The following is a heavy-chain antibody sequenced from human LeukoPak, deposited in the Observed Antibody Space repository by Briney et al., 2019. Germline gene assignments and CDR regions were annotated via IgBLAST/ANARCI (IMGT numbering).Heavy chain of an antibody. Sequence: WXRQPPGXXXXXXGEINHSGSTNYNPSLKSRVTISVDTSKNQFSLKLSSVTAADTAVYYCAREGHDYGDSIDYWGQGTLVTVSS. V-gene: IGHV4-34*01. D-gene: IGHD4-17*01. J-gene: IGHJ4*02. CDR3: AREGHDYGDSIDY. CDR2: INHSGST.